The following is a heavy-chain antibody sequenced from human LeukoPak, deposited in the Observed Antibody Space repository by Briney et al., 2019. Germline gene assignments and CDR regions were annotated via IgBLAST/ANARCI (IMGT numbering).Heavy chain of an antibody. Sequence: GGSLRLSCAASGFTFSRYWMHWVRQAPGKGLVWVSRINTDGSYTTYADSVKGRFTISRDNAKNTLYLEMNSLRAEDTAVYYCARTFAAAHIDYWGQGTLVTVSS. CDR3: ARTFAAAHIDY. CDR1: GFTFSRYW. J-gene: IGHJ4*02. V-gene: IGHV3-74*01. CDR2: INTDGSYT. D-gene: IGHD2-15*01.